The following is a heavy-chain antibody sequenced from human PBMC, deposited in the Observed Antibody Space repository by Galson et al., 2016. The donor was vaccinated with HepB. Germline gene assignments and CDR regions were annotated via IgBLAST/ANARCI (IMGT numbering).Heavy chain of an antibody. Sequence: TLSLTCSVSGDSIRSAGNYWSWIRQHPERGLEWIGYVFYSGATHYNPSLESRLSMSLDTSKDQFSLMLSSVTAADSATYYCARAQLQYNWNCHAFFYFHGLDLWGKGTTVTVSP. CDR2: VFYSGAT. CDR1: GDSIRSAGNY. CDR3: ARAQLQYNWNCHAFFYFHGLDL. V-gene: IGHV4-31*03. J-gene: IGHJ6*04. D-gene: IGHD1-1*01.